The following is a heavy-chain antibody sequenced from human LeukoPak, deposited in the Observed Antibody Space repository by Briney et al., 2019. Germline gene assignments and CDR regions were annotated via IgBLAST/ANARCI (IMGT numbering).Heavy chain of an antibody. CDR2: ISYDGSNK. CDR3: ARARTVVTPGYFDY. Sequence: GRSPRLSCAASGFTFSSYAMHWVRQAPGKGLEWVAVISYDGSNKYYADSVKGRFTIPRDNSKNTLYLQMNSLRAEDTAVYYCARARTVVTPGYFDYWGQGTLVTVSS. CDR1: GFTFSSYA. V-gene: IGHV3-30-3*01. D-gene: IGHD4-23*01. J-gene: IGHJ4*02.